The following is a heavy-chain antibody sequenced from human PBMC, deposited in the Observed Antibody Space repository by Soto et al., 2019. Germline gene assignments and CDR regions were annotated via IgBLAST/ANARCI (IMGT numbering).Heavy chain of an antibody. CDR2: IGGSGATT. CDR1: GFTFSTYA. CDR3: ASGSSGWQTRWWFAS. V-gene: IGHV3-23*01. J-gene: IGHJ5*01. D-gene: IGHD6-19*01. Sequence: EVQLLESGGGLVQPGGSLRLSCAASGFTFSTYAMSWVRQAPGKGLEWVSAIGGSGATTYYPDSVKGRFTISRDNSKNTLYLQMNSLRAEDTAEYYCASGSSGWQTRWWFASWGQGTLVTVSS.